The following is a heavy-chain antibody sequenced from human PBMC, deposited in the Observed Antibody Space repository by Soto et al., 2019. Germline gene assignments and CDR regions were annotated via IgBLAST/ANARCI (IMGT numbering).Heavy chain of an antibody. CDR2: IWYDGSNK. J-gene: IGHJ6*02. V-gene: IGHV3-33*01. Sequence: GGSLRLSCAASGFTFSSYGMHWVRQAPGKGLEWVAVIWYDGSNKYYADSVKGRFTISRDNSKNTLYLQMNSLRAEDTAVYYCARDLNDFWSGYYFYYYGMDVWGQGTTVTVSS. CDR3: ARDLNDFWSGYYFYYYGMDV. D-gene: IGHD3-3*01. CDR1: GFTFSSYG.